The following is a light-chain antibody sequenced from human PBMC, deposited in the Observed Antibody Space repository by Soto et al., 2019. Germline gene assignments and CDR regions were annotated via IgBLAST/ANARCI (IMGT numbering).Light chain of an antibody. CDR3: QQCNNWPS. J-gene: IGKJ5*01. CDR2: DIS. V-gene: IGKV3-15*01. Sequence: EVVMTQSPATLSVSPGERATLSCRASHTVSRNLAWYQQRPGQAPRLLIYDISNRAAGVPARFSGSGSETEFTLTIRSLQSEDFAVYFCQQCNNWPSFGQGTRLEIK. CDR1: HTVSRN.